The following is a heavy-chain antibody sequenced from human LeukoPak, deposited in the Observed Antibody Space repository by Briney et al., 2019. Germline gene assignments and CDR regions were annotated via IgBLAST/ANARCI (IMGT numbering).Heavy chain of an antibody. CDR1: GGSFSGYY. V-gene: IGHV4-34*01. CDR3: ARGDYDYLWGSYRLDAFDI. Sequence: SETLSLTCAVSGGSFSGYYWSWIRQPPGQPAGEGLEWIGEINHSGSTNYHPSLKSRVTISVDTSKNQFSLKLSSVTAADTAVYYCARGDYDYLWGSYRLDAFDIWGQGTMVTVSS. J-gene: IGHJ3*02. CDR2: INHSGST. D-gene: IGHD3-16*02.